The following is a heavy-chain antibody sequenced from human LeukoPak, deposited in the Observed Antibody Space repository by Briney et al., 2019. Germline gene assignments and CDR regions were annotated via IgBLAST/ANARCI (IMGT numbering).Heavy chain of an antibody. CDR2: ISSSSSNI. CDR1: GFDFSTYS. J-gene: IGHJ4*02. D-gene: IGHD6-19*01. Sequence: GGSLRLSCAASGFDFSTYSIDWVRQAPGKRLEWVSYISSSSSNIYHADSVKGRFTISRDNAKNSLHLQMNSLRGEDTAVYYCARVGRSGWTVDYWGQGTLVTVSS. CDR3: ARVGRSGWTVDY. V-gene: IGHV3-48*04.